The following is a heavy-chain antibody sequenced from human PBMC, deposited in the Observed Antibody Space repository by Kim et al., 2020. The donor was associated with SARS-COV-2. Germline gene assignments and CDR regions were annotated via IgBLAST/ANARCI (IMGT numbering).Heavy chain of an antibody. CDR1: GFTFSSYG. D-gene: IGHD5-18*01. CDR3: AKNHRGTAMPTDY. Sequence: GGSLRLSCAASGFTFSSYGMHWVRQAPGKGLEWVAVISYDGSNKYYADSVKGRFTISRDNSKNTLYLQMNSLRAEDTAVYYCAKNHRGTAMPTDYWGQGTLVTVAS. CDR2: ISYDGSNK. V-gene: IGHV3-30*18. J-gene: IGHJ4*02.